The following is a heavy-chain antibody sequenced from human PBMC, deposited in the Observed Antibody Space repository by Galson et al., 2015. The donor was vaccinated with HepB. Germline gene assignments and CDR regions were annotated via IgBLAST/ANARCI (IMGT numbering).Heavy chain of an antibody. D-gene: IGHD2-2*02. CDR3: ARDVRYCSSTSCYTEVLRFLEWKNPDYGMDV. J-gene: IGHJ6*02. Sequence: SLRLSCAASGFTFSDYYMSWIRQAPGKGLEWVSYISSSSSYTNYADSVKGRFTISRDNAKNSLYLQMNSLRAEDTAVYYCARDVRYCSSTSCYTEVLRFLEWKNPDYGMDVWGQGTTVTVSS. CDR1: GFTFSDYY. CDR2: ISSSSSYT. V-gene: IGHV3-11*06.